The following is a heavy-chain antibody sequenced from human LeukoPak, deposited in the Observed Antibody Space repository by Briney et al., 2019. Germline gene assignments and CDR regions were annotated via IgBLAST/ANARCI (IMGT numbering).Heavy chain of an antibody. D-gene: IGHD3-10*01. CDR1: GYSFTSYW. Sequence: GESLKISCKGSGYSFTSYWIGWVRQMPGEGLEWMGIIYPGDSDTRYSPSFQGQVTISADKSISTAYLQWSSLKASDTAMYYCARRGRGSLYYYYGMDVWGQGTTVTVSS. CDR2: IYPGDSDT. J-gene: IGHJ6*02. V-gene: IGHV5-51*01. CDR3: ARRGRGSLYYYYGMDV.